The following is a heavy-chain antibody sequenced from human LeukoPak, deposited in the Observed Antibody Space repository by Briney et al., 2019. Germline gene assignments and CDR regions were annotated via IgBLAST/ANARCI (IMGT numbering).Heavy chain of an antibody. V-gene: IGHV3-48*01. CDR3: ARQLDS. CDR2: ISGSGSSI. CDR1: GFTFSSYS. Sequence: GGSLRLSCAASGFTFSSYSMNWVRQAPGKGLEWVSYISGSGSSIYYADSVKGRFTISRENAKNSLYLQMNSLRAEDTAVYYCARQLDSWGQGTLVTVSS. J-gene: IGHJ4*02.